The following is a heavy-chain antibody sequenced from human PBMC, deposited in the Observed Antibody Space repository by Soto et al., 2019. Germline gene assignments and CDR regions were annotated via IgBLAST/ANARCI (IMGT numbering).Heavy chain of an antibody. CDR2: ISGSGGST. V-gene: IGHV3-23*01. D-gene: IGHD4-17*01. Sequence: GGSLRLSCAASGFTFSSYAMSWVRQAPGKGLEWVSAISGSGGSTYYADSVKGRFTISRDNSKNTLYLQINSLRAEDTAVYYCATYFPPTVTPFDYWGQGTLVTVSS. J-gene: IGHJ4*02. CDR3: ATYFPPTVTPFDY. CDR1: GFTFSSYA.